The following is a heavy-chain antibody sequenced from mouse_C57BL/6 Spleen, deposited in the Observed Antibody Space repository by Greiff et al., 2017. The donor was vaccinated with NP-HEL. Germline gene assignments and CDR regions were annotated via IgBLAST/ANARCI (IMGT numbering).Heavy chain of an antibody. V-gene: IGHV5-4*01. CDR3: ARDPDGRRSPFDY. J-gene: IGHJ2*01. Sequence: EVKVVESGGGLVKPGGSLKLSCAASGFTFSSYAMSWVRQTPEKRLEWVATISDGGSYTYYPDNVKGRFTISRDNAKNNLYLQMSHLKSEDTAMYYCARDPDGRRSPFDYWGQGTTLTVSS. D-gene: IGHD1-1*01. CDR1: GFTFSSYA. CDR2: ISDGGSYT.